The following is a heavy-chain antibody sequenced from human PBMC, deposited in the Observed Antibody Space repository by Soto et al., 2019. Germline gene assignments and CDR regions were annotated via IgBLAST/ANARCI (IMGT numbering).Heavy chain of an antibody. J-gene: IGHJ5*02. CDR3: AREGSSMIVVNNWFAT. Sequence: QVHLVESGGGVVQVGKSLRLSCAASIFTFSDYGMDWVRQAPGKGLEWVAFISYDGTKELYADSVKGRFAISRDNSQNTLYLQMNSLRTEDTAVYYCAREGSSMIVVNNWFATRGQGTLVTVSS. CDR2: ISYDGTKE. V-gene: IGHV3-30*03. CDR1: IFTFSDYG. D-gene: IGHD3-22*01.